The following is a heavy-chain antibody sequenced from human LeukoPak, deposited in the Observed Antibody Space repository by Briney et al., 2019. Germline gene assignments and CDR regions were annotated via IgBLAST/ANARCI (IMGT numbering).Heavy chain of an antibody. Sequence: GGSLRLSCAASGFTFSSYGMHWVRQAPGKGLEWVAFIRYNGIHKYADSVKGRFTISRDNAKNSLYLQMNSLRAEDTAVYFCARDSGQQLVLSFDYWGQGTLVTVSS. J-gene: IGHJ4*02. CDR2: IRYNGIHK. V-gene: IGHV3-30*02. D-gene: IGHD6-13*01. CDR3: ARDSGQQLVLSFDY. CDR1: GFTFSSYG.